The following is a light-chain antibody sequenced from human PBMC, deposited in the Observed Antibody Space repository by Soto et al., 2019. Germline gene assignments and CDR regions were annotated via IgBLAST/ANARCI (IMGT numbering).Light chain of an antibody. V-gene: IGKV3-20*01. CDR3: QQYDGSLGLT. Sequence: EIVLTQSPGTLSLSPGERATLSCRASQSVSSSCLAWYQQKHGQAPRLLIYGASSRATGIPDRFSGSGSGTDFTLTISRLEPEDFAVYYCQQYDGSLGLTFGGGTKVEIK. J-gene: IGKJ4*01. CDR2: GAS. CDR1: QSVSSSC.